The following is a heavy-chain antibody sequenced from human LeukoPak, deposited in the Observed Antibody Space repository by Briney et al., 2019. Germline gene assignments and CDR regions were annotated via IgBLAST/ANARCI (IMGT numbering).Heavy chain of an antibody. D-gene: IGHD1-26*01. CDR3: ARDPGPRVPPGSYSDY. CDR1: GFTFSAYS. J-gene: IGHJ4*02. Sequence: GGYLRRYGAASGFTFSAYSMSWVRQAPGKGLEWVANIKQDGSEKYYVGSVKGRFTISRDNAKNSLYLQMNSLRAEDTAVYYCARDPGPRVPPGSYSDYWGQGTLVTVSS. V-gene: IGHV3-7*01. CDR2: IKQDGSEK.